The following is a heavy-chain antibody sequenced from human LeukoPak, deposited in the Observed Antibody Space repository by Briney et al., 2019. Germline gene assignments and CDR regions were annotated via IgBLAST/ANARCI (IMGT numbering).Heavy chain of an antibody. V-gene: IGHV1-8*01. CDR1: GYTFTSYD. J-gene: IGHJ6*03. CDR2: MNPNSGNT. CDR3: ARARKSITMVRGVTRKPNYYYYMDV. Sequence: ASVKVSCKASGYTFTSYDINWVRQATGQGLEWMGWMNPNSGNTGYAQKFQGRVTMTRNTSISTAYMELSSLRSEDTAVYYCARARKSITMVRGVTRKPNYYYYMDVWGKGTTVTVSS. D-gene: IGHD3-10*01.